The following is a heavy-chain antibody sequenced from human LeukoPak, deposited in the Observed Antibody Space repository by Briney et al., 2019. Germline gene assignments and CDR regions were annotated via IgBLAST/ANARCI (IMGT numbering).Heavy chain of an antibody. CDR3: AKAVVGGHPYYYMDV. CDR2: LSRSGGST. J-gene: IGHJ6*03. V-gene: IGHV3-23*01. Sequence: GGSLRLSCAASGFSFSNYAFHWVRQAPGKGLEWVSSLSRSGGSTYYADSVKGRFTISRDNSKNTLYLQMNSLRAEDTAVYYCAKAVVGGHPYYYMDVWGKGTTVTISS. D-gene: IGHD3-16*01. CDR1: GFSFSNYA.